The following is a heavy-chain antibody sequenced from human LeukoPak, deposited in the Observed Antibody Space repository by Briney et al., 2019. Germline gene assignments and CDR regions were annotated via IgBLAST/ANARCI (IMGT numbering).Heavy chain of an antibody. CDR2: ISYDGSNK. V-gene: IGHV3-30*18. CDR3: AKYSGSYYEAGTFDY. J-gene: IGHJ4*02. CDR1: GFTFSSYG. Sequence: QPGGSLRLSCAASGFTFSSYGMHWVRQAPGKGLEWVAVISYDGSNKYYADSVKGRFTTSRDNSKNTLYLQMNSLRAEDTAVYYCAKYSGSYYEAGTFDYWGQGTLVTVSS. D-gene: IGHD1-26*01.